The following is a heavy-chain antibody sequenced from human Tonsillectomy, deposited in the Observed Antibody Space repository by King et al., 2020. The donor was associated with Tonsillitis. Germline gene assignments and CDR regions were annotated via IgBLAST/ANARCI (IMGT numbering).Heavy chain of an antibody. V-gene: IGHV3-30*18. Sequence: VQLVESGGGVVQPGRSLRLSCAASGFTFSSYGMHWVRQAPGKGLEWVAVISYDGSNKYYADSVKGRFTISRDNSKNTLYLQMNSLRAEDTAVYYCAKGGLYSNRLPDYWGQGTLVTVSS. CDR1: GFTFSSYG. CDR2: ISYDGSNK. D-gene: IGHD4-11*01. J-gene: IGHJ4*02. CDR3: AKGGLYSNRLPDY.